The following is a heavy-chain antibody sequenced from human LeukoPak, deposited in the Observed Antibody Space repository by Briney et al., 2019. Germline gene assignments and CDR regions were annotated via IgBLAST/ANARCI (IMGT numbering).Heavy chain of an antibody. J-gene: IGHJ4*02. Sequence: PGGSLRLSCAASGFTFSTYWMAWVRQAPGKGLEWVANIKGDESARHQADSVKGRFTISRDNAQNSVYLQMSSLRGEDTAVYYGARDVGGSLDYWGQGTLDTVSS. D-gene: IGHD1-26*01. CDR1: GFTFSTYW. CDR3: ARDVGGSLDY. CDR2: IKGDESAR. V-gene: IGHV3-7*01.